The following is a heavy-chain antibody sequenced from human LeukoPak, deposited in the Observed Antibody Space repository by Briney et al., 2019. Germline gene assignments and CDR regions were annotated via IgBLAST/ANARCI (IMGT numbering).Heavy chain of an antibody. CDR2: MSPNSGDT. CDR3: ARGPPNWGYDY. D-gene: IGHD7-27*01. V-gene: IGHV1-8*01. Sequence: ASVNVSCKASGYTFTSYDFNWVRQTTGQRPEWMGWMSPNSGDTGYAQKFQDRVTMTRNTSISTAYMELSSLRSDDTAVYYCARGPPNWGYDYWGPGTLVTVSS. J-gene: IGHJ4*02. CDR1: GYTFTSYD.